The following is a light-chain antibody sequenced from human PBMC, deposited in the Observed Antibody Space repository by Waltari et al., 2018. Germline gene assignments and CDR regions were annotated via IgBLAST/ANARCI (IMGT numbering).Light chain of an antibody. J-gene: IGLJ1*01. CDR1: DSDVGAYDF. V-gene: IGLV2-14*01. Sequence: QSALTQPASVSGSPGQSITISCPGTDSDVGAYDFVSWYQQHPGKAPHLIIYEVSNRPSGISNRFSASQSGNTASLTISGLQAEDEADYYCSAYTTSSAPGVFGTGTRVTVL. CDR3: SAYTTSSAPGV. CDR2: EVS.